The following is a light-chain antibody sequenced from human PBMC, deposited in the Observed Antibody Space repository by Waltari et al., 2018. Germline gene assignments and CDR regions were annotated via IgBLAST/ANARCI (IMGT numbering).Light chain of an antibody. V-gene: IGKV1-5*03. CDR3: QRYKTSFRT. J-gene: IGKJ1*01. Sequence: DIQMTQSPSTLSASVGDRVTITCRASQNLSPWLAWHQQKPGKAPRLLIYKTSTLESGVPSRFSGSGSGTEFTLTISSLQPEDFATYYCQRYKTSFRTFGQGTRVEIK. CDR2: KTS. CDR1: QNLSPW.